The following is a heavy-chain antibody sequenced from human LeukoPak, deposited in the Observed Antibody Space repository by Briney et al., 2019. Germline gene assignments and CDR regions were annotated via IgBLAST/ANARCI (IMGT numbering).Heavy chain of an antibody. J-gene: IGHJ4*02. V-gene: IGHV3-23*01. CDR2: ITATGGTT. CDR1: GFTFSSCA. D-gene: IGHD2-21*01. CDR3: ARASIVSSLAPFDY. Sequence: GGSLRLSCAASGFTFSSCAMTWVRQAPGKGLEWVSAITATGGTTYYADSVKGRFTISRDNSKNTLYLQVNSLRAEDTAVYYCARASIVSSLAPFDYWGQGTLVTVSS.